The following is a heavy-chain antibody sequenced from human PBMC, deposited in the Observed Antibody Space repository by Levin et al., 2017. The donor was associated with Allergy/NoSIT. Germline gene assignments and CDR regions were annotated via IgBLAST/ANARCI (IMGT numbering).Heavy chain of an antibody. CDR1: GYTFTGYY. Sequence: GESLKISCKASGYTFTGYYMHWVRQAPGQGLEWMGWINPNSGGTNYAQKFQGRVTMTRDTSISTAYMELSRLRSDDTAVYYCARDGGDYVDAFDIWGQGTMVTVSS. D-gene: IGHD4-17*01. CDR2: INPNSGGT. J-gene: IGHJ3*02. CDR3: ARDGGDYVDAFDI. V-gene: IGHV1-2*02.